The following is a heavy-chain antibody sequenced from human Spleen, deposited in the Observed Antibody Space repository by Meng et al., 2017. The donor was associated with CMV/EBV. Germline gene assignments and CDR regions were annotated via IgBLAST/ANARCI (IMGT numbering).Heavy chain of an antibody. J-gene: IGHJ6*02. CDR3: ARVGHGMDV. V-gene: IGHV3-53*01. CDR1: GFTFSSYW. D-gene: IGHD1-26*01. CDR2: IYSGGST. Sequence: GESLKISCAASGFTFSSYWMSWVRQAPGKGLEWVSVIYSGGSTYYADSVKGRFTISRDNSKNTLYLQMNSLRAEDTAVYYCARVGHGMDVWGQGTTVTVSS.